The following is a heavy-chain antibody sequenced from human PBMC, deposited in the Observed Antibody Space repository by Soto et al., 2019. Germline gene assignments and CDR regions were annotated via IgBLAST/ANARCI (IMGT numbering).Heavy chain of an antibody. Sequence: QVQLQQWGAGLLKPSETLSLTCAVYGGSFSGYYWSWIRQPPGKGLEWIGEINHSGSTNYNPSLKSRVTISVDTSKNQFSLKLSSVTAADTAVYYCARYDCWINGWFDPWGQGTLVTVSS. CDR1: GGSFSGYY. J-gene: IGHJ5*02. CDR3: ARYDCWINGWFDP. CDR2: INHSGST. D-gene: IGHD3-3*01. V-gene: IGHV4-34*01.